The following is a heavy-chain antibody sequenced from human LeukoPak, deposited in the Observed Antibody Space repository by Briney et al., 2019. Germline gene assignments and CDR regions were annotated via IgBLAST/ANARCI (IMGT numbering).Heavy chain of an antibody. Sequence: GESLKISCKGSGYRFSSYWIGWVRQMPGKGLEWMGIIYPGDSETRYSPSFQGQVTISADKSISTAYLQWSSLKASDTAMYYCVRALGYCSSGSCYYYDYWGQGTLVTVSS. CDR3: VRALGYCSSGSCYYYDY. CDR2: IYPGDSET. J-gene: IGHJ4*02. CDR1: GYRFSSYW. D-gene: IGHD2-15*01. V-gene: IGHV5-51*01.